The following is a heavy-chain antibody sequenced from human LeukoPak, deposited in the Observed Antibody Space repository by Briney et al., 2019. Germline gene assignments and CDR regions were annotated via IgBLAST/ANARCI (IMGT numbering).Heavy chain of an antibody. Sequence: GGSLILSCAASGFIFENFAIHWVRQAPGRGLEWVSVVSFDGTNNFYGDSVKGRFTVSRDNSNNTVFLHMNSLRPDDTAVYFCARDRNVIGADFDSWGQGTLVTVSS. CDR1: GFIFENFA. J-gene: IGHJ5*01. D-gene: IGHD4/OR15-4a*01. CDR2: VSFDGTNN. CDR3: ARDRNVIGADFDS. V-gene: IGHV3-30*04.